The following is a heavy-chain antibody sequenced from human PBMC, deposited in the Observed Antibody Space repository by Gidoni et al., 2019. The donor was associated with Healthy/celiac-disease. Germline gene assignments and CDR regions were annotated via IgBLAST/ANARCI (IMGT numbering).Heavy chain of an antibody. CDR2: TIGSNHNT. CDR1: GFTFSSYA. CDR3: AKRPYGDYGMDV. J-gene: IGHJ6*02. D-gene: IGHD3-10*01. V-gene: IGHV3-23*01. Sequence: EVQLLESGGGLIQPGGSLRRSCVASGFTFSSYAMSWVRQAPGKGLEWVSGTIGSNHNTTYADSVKGRFTISRDNSKNTLYLQMNSLRAEDTAVYYCAKRPYGDYGMDVWGQGTTVTVSS.